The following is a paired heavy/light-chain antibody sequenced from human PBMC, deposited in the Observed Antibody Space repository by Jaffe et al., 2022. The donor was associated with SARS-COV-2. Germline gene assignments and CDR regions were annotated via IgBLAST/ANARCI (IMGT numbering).Light chain of an antibody. CDR3: QQYYSNPIT. J-gene: IGKJ4*01. CDR2: WAS. Sequence: DFVMTQSPHSLAVSLGERATINCKSSQSVLSRSDNKNYLAWYQQKPGQPPQLLIFWASNREPGVPDRFSGSGSETDFTLTISSLRAEDVAVYYCQQYYSNPITFGGGTKVEIK. V-gene: IGKV4-1*01. CDR1: QSVLSRSDNKNY.
Heavy chain of an antibody. V-gene: IGHV3-7*03. CDR1: GFTFSDYW. J-gene: IGHJ2*01. CDR3: AGGIGWHFDL. Sequence: EVQLVQSGGGLVQPGGSLRLSCAASGFTFSDYWLIWVRQPPGKGLEWVASIDLDGNNKDYVDSVKGRFTISRDNAKNSLSLHMNNLRAEDSAVYYCAGGIGWHFDLWGRGTLVSVSS. D-gene: IGHD2-15*01. CDR2: IDLDGNNK.